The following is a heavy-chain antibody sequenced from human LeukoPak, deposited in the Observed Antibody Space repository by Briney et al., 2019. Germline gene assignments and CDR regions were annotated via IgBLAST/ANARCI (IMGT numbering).Heavy chain of an antibody. CDR1: GFTFSSYS. Sequence: PGGPLRLSCAASGFTFSSYSMNWVRQAPGKGLEWVSSISSSSSYIYYADSVKGRFTISRDNAKNSLYLQMNSLRAEDTAVYYCARVRTGNYYGSGSHPNYFDYWGQGTLVTVSS. CDR2: ISSSSSYI. J-gene: IGHJ4*02. D-gene: IGHD3-10*01. V-gene: IGHV3-21*01. CDR3: ARVRTGNYYGSGSHPNYFDY.